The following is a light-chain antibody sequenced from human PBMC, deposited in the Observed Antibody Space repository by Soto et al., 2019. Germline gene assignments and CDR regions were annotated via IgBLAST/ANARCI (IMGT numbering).Light chain of an antibody. CDR2: GAS. CDR3: QQDYNLPIT. CDR1: QSASSSF. J-gene: IGKJ5*01. V-gene: IGKV3D-7*01. Sequence: EIVMTQSPATRSLSPGERATLSCRASQSASSSFLSWYQQKPGQAPRLLIYGASTRATDIPARFSGSGSGTDFTLTINSLQPEDFAVYYCQQDYNLPITFGQGTRLEIK.